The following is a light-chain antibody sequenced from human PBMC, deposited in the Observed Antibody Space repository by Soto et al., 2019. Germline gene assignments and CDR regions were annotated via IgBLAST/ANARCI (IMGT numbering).Light chain of an antibody. J-gene: IGLJ2*01. Sequence: AVVTQEPSLTVSPGGTVTLTCGSSTGAVTSGHYPYWFQQKPGQAPRTLIYDTSNKHSWTPARFSGYLLGGKAALTLSGAQPEDEAEYYCLLSYSGAHVVFGGGTKLTVL. V-gene: IGLV7-46*01. CDR2: DTS. CDR1: TGAVTSGHY. CDR3: LLSYSGAHVV.